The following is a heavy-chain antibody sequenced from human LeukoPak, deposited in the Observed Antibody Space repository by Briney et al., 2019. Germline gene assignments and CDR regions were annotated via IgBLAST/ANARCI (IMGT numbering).Heavy chain of an antibody. D-gene: IGHD3-3*01. J-gene: IGHJ4*02. CDR1: GFTVSNNY. Sequence: GGSLRLSCAASGFTVSNNYMTWVRQAPGKGLESVSVINDGGRTFYADSVKGRFTISRDNSKNTLYLQMSSLRAEDTAVYYCARDLRFRRGYYFDYWGQGTLVTVSS. CDR2: INDGGRT. V-gene: IGHV3-66*01. CDR3: ARDLRFRRGYYFDY.